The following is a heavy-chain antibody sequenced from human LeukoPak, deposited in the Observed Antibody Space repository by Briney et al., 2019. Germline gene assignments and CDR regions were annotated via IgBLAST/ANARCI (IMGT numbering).Heavy chain of an antibody. CDR1: GFTFSSYS. D-gene: IGHD2-2*01. Sequence: GGSLRLSCAASGFTFSSYSMNWVRQAPGKGLEWVSSISSSSSYIYYADSVKGRFTSSRDNVKDSLYLQMNSLRAEDTAVYYCARDGGYCSSTSCPMKWLRLTFSNWYFDLWGRGTLVAVSS. CDR3: ARDGGYCSSTSCPMKWLRLTFSNWYFDL. CDR2: ISSSSSYI. J-gene: IGHJ2*01. V-gene: IGHV3-21*01.